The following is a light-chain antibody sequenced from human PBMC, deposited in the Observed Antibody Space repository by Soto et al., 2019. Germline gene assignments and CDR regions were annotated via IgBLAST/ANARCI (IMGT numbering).Light chain of an antibody. Sequence: EIVLTQSPGTLSLSPGERATLSCRASQSVASRNLAWYQQKSGQAPRLLIYGASSRAIHTPDRFSGSGSGTDFTLTISGLEPEDFAVYYCQQYGSSPITFGQGTRLEIK. J-gene: IGKJ5*01. CDR1: QSVASRN. V-gene: IGKV3-20*01. CDR2: GAS. CDR3: QQYGSSPIT.